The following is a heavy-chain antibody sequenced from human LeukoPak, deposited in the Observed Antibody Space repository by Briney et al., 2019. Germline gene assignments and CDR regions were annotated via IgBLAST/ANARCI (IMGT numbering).Heavy chain of an antibody. D-gene: IGHD6-6*01. CDR3: AKDREYSSRPYFDY. V-gene: IGHV3-30*18. CDR2: ISYDGSNK. Sequence: GSLRLSCAASGFTFSSYGMHWVRQAPGKGLEWVAVISYDGSNKYYADSVKGRFTISRDNSKNTLYLQMNSLRAEDTAVYYCAKDREYSSRPYFDYWGQGTLVTVSS. J-gene: IGHJ4*02. CDR1: GFTFSSYG.